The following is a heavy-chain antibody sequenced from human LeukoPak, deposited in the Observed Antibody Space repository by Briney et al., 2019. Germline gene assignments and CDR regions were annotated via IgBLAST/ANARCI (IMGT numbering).Heavy chain of an antibody. CDR3: ATSSRYDFWSGYFDY. D-gene: IGHD3-3*01. CDR1: GFTFSSYG. V-gene: IGHV3-30*03. Sequence: GGSLRLSCAASGFTFSSYGMHWVRQAPGKGLEWVAVISYDGSNKYYADSVKGRFTISRDNSKNTLYLQMNSLRAEDTAVYYCATSSRYDFWSGYFDYWGQGTLVTVSS. J-gene: IGHJ4*02. CDR2: ISYDGSNK.